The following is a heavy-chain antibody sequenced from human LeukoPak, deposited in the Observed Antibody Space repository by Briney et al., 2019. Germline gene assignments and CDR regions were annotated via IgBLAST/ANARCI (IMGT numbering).Heavy chain of an antibody. V-gene: IGHV4-59*08. J-gene: IGHJ4*02. CDR2: IYYSGST. D-gene: IGHD6-13*01. CDR1: GGSISSYY. Sequence: PSETLSLTCTVSGGSISSYYWSWIRQPPGKGLEWIGYIYYSGSTNYNPSLKSRVTISVDTSKNQLSLKLSSVTAADTAVYYCANFQQQLVRAFDYWGQGTLVTVSS. CDR3: ANFQQQLVRAFDY.